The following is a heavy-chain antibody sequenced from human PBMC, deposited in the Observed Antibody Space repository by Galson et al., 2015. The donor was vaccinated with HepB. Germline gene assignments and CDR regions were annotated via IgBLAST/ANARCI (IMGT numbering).Heavy chain of an antibody. D-gene: IGHD3-16*02. J-gene: IGHJ4*02. CDR2: ISYDGSNK. V-gene: IGHV3-30-3*01. Sequence: SLRLSCAASGFTFSSYAMHWVRQAPGKGLEWVAVISYDGSNKYYADSVKGRFTISRDNSKNTLYLQMNSLRAEDTAVYYCARPPSGFGGVISPLDYWGQGTLVTVSS. CDR1: GFTFSSYA. CDR3: ARPPSGFGGVISPLDY.